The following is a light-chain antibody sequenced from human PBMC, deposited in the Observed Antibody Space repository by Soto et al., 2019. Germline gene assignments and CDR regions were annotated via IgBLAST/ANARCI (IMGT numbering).Light chain of an antibody. CDR3: QSYDSSTRV. V-gene: IGLV6-57*04. Sequence: NFMLTQPHSVSESPGKTVTISCTRSSGSIASNYVQWYQQRPGSAPTTVIYEDNQRPSGVPDRFSGSIDSSSNSASLTISGLKTEDEADYYCQSYDSSTRVFGGGPSSPS. J-gene: IGLJ3*02. CDR1: SGSIASNY. CDR2: EDN.